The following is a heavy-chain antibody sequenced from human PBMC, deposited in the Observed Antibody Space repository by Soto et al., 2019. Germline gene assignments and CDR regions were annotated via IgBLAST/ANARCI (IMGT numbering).Heavy chain of an antibody. V-gene: IGHV5-51*01. Sequence: GESLQISCKGSGYSFTSYWIGWVRQMPGKGLEWMGIIYPGDSETRYSPSFQGQVTISADKSINTAYLQWSSLKASDTAIYYCARTFGGHLYSFDFWGQGTLVTVSS. CDR2: IYPGDSET. D-gene: IGHD3-16*01. CDR3: ARTFGGHLYSFDF. J-gene: IGHJ4*02. CDR1: GYSFTSYW.